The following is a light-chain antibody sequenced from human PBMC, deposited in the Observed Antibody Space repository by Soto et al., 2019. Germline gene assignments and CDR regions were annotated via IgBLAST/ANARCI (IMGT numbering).Light chain of an antibody. V-gene: IGLV1-36*01. CDR2: YDD. CDR1: SSNIGRNV. CDR3: AAWDDSLNGVV. J-gene: IGLJ2*01. Sequence: QSVLTQPPSVSAAPRQRVTISCSGGSSNIGRNVVNWYQQFPGKAPKLLIYYDDLLPSGVSDRFSGSKSGTSASLAISGLLSEDEADYYCAAWDDSLNGVVFGGGTKLTVL.